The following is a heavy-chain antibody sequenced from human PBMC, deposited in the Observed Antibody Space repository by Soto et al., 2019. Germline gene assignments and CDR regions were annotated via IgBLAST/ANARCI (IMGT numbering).Heavy chain of an antibody. CDR2: TSYDGSNK. D-gene: IGHD2-15*01. CDR3: ARGLCTSGSCYRGGIYYGMDV. CDR1: AFTFSNYA. J-gene: IGHJ6*02. Sequence: QVQLVESGGGVVQPGTSLRLSCAASAFTFSNYAMHWVRQAPGKGLEWVAVTSYDGSNKYYADSVKGRFTISRDNSKRTLYLQMNSLRAEDTAVYYCARGLCTSGSCYRGGIYYGMDVWGQGTTVTVSS. V-gene: IGHV3-30-3*01.